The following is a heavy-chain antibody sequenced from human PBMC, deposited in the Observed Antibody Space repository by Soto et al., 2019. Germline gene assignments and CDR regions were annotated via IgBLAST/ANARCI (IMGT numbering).Heavy chain of an antibody. CDR3: ARGNLVRKRAFDI. J-gene: IGHJ3*02. Sequence: QVQLVESGGGVVQPGRSLRLSCAASGFTFSSYAMHWVRQAPGKGLEWVAVISYDGSNKYYADSVKGRFTISRDNSKNTLYLQMNSLRAEDTAVYYCARGNLVRKRAFDIWGKGTMVTVSS. V-gene: IGHV3-30-3*01. CDR1: GFTFSSYA. CDR2: ISYDGSNK. D-gene: IGHD3-10*01.